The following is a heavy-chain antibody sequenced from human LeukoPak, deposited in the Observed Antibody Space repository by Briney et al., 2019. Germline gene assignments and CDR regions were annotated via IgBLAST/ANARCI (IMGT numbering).Heavy chain of an antibody. D-gene: IGHD5-12*01. CDR1: GGSTSSYH. CDR2: IYYSGST. CDR3: ARYSGYAGGSDY. Sequence: SETLSLTCTVSGGSTSSYHWNWIRQPPGKGLEWIGYIYYSGSTNYNPSLKSRVTISVDTSKNQFSLKLSSVTAADTAVYYCARYSGYAGGSDYWGQGTLVTVSS. V-gene: IGHV4-59*01. J-gene: IGHJ4*02.